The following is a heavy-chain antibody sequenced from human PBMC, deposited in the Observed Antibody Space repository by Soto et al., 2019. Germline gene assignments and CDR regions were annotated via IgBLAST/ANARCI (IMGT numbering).Heavy chain of an antibody. CDR1: GFTFSDHF. CDR2: IKSKSDGGTT. V-gene: IGHV3-15*01. CDR3: TTEHAVFGVVIVPFDY. J-gene: IGHJ4*02. Sequence: PGGSLRLSCAASGFTFSDHFMEWVRQAPGKGLEWVGRIKSKSDGGTTDYAAPVKGRVAISRDDSSNTLYLQMNSLKTEDTAVYYCTTEHAVFGVVIVPFDYWGQGTLVTVSS. D-gene: IGHD3-3*01.